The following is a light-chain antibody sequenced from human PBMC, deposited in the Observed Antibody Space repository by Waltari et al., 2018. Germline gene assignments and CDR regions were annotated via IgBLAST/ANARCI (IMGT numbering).Light chain of an antibody. CDR3: QVWDSSSAQYI. Sequence: SSELTQPPSVSVSPGQMARITCGGDDLGRKYVHWYQQKTPQAPVLVMSDDRERPSGIPERFSGSKSVNTATLTTNGVVAGEEADFYCQVWDSSSAQYIFGGGARLTVL. J-gene: IGLJ2*01. CDR2: DDR. V-gene: IGLV3-21*02. CDR1: DLGRKY.